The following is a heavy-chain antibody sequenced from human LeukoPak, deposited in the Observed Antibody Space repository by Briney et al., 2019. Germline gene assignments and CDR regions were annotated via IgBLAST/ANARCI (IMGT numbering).Heavy chain of an antibody. CDR3: AKDTGSGSYYSHYYYGMDV. CDR2: ISWNSGSI. V-gene: IGHV3-9*01. J-gene: IGHJ6*02. CDR1: GFTFDDYA. D-gene: IGHD3-10*01. Sequence: GGSLRLSCAASGFTFDDYAMHWVRQAPGKGLEWVSGISWNSGSIGYADSVKGRFTTSRDKAKNSLYLQMNSLRAGDTALYYCAKDTGSGSYYSHYYYGMDVWGQGTTVTVSS.